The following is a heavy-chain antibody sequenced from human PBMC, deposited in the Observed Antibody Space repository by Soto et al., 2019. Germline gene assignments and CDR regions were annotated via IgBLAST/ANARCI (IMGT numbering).Heavy chain of an antibody. CDR2: ISVYTGNT. J-gene: IGHJ6*02. CDR3: ARDRCTTAKCYTHHFDV. V-gene: IGHV1-18*04. Sequence: QVQLVQSGGEVTKPGASVKVSCTSSGYTFTSYGVSWVRQAPGQGLEGLGWISVYTGNTKQAQKFQDRVTLTTEASTGTASMELRGLRSDETAVYYCARDRCTTAKCYTHHFDVWGQGTTVTVSS. D-gene: IGHD2-8*01. CDR1: GYTFTSYG.